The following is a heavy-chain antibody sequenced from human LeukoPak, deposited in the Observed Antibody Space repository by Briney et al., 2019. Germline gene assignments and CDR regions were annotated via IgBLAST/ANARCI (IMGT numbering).Heavy chain of an antibody. J-gene: IGHJ6*02. D-gene: IGHD6-13*01. Sequence: GGSLRLSCAASGFTFSSYSMNWVRQAPGKGLEWVSSISSSTSYIYYADSVKGRFTISRDNAKNPLYLQMNSLRAEDTAVYYCARDSSIYTNYYYYYDMDVWGQGTTVTVSS. CDR3: ARDSSIYTNYYYYYDMDV. CDR2: ISSSTSYI. CDR1: GFTFSSYS. V-gene: IGHV3-21*01.